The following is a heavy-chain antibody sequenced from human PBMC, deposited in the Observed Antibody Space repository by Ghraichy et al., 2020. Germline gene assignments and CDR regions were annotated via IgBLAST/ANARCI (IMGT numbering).Heavy chain of an antibody. CDR1: GGTISSGGYY. CDR2: IYYSGST. V-gene: IGHV4-31*03. D-gene: IGHD5-18*01. CDR3: AREPGYSYGSTSYHYCGMDV. J-gene: IGHJ6*02. Sequence: SETLSLTCTVSGGTISSGGYYWSWIRQHPGKGLEWIGYIYYSGSTYYNPSLKSRVTISVDTSKNHFSLKLSSVTAADTAVYYCAREPGYSYGSTSYHYCGMDVWGQGTTVTVSS.